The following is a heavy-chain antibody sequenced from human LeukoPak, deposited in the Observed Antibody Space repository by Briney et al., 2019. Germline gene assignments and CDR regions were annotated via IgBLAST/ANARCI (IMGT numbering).Heavy chain of an antibody. CDR2: IYPGDSDT. D-gene: IGHD5-12*01. Sequence: GESLKISCKGSGHTFTSYWIGWVRQMPGKGLEWMGIIYPGDSDTRYSPSFQGQVTISADKSISTAYLQWSSLKASDTAIYYCARLRGYSGFDLEGYMDVWGKGTTVTVSS. CDR3: ARLRGYSGFDLEGYMDV. CDR1: GHTFTSYW. V-gene: IGHV5-51*01. J-gene: IGHJ6*03.